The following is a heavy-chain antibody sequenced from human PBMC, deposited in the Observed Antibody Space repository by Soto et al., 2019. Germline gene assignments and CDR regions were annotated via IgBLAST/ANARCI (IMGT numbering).Heavy chain of an antibody. CDR3: AILLVDTAMVTPAFDI. CDR1: GGTFSSYA. Sequence: SVKVSCKASGGTFSSYAISWVRQAPGQGLEWMGGIIPIFGTATYAQKFQGRVTITADESTSTAYMELSSLRSEDTAVYYCAILLVDTAMVTPAFDIWGQGTMVTVSS. CDR2: IIPIFGTA. J-gene: IGHJ3*02. D-gene: IGHD5-18*01. V-gene: IGHV1-69*01.